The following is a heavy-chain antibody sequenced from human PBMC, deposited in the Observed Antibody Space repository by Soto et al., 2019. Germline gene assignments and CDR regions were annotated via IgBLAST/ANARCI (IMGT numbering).Heavy chain of an antibody. CDR2: FYYSGST. D-gene: IGHD6-19*01. CDR1: GGSISSTSYY. J-gene: IGHJ6*02. Sequence: SETLSLTCTVSGGSISSTSYYWVWIRQPPGKGLEWIGSFYYSGSTYYNPSLKSRVTISVDTSENQFSLKLNSVTAADTAVYYCARQVVDGTVAGNYYYYGMDVWGQGTTVTVSS. CDR3: ARQVVDGTVAGNYYYYGMDV. V-gene: IGHV4-39*01.